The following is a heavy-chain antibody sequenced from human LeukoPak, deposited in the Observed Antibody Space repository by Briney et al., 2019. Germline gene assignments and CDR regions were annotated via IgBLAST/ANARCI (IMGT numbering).Heavy chain of an antibody. CDR1: GFTFNSYA. CDR3: AKRKYSGYDDAFDI. D-gene: IGHD5-12*01. V-gene: IGHV3-23*01. CDR2: ISGSGAST. J-gene: IGHJ3*02. Sequence: GGSLRLSCAASGFTFNSYAMSWVRQAPGKGLEWVSAISGSGASTYFADSVKGRFTISRDNSKNTLYLQMNSLRAEDTAVYYCAKRKYSGYDDAFDIWGQGTMVTVSS.